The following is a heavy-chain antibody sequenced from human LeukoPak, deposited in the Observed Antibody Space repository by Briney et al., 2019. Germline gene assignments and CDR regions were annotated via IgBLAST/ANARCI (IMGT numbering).Heavy chain of an antibody. CDR2: TSGSGDGT. V-gene: IGHV3-23*01. CDR1: GFTFSSYA. Sequence: GGSLRLSCAASGFTFSSYAMSWVRQAPGKGLEWVSATSGSGDGTFYADSVKGRFTISRDNSKNALYLQMNSLRAEDTAIYYCAKLRDFFDSSGQFDYWGQGTLVTVSS. CDR3: AKLRDFFDSSGQFDY. J-gene: IGHJ4*02. D-gene: IGHD3-22*01.